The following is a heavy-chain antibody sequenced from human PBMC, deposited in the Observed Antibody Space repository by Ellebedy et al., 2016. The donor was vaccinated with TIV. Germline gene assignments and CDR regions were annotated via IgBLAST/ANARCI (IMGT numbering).Heavy chain of an antibody. CDR1: GFTFTTYW. CDR2: MNQVGSEK. J-gene: IGHJ4*02. D-gene: IGHD5-12*01. Sequence: GESLNISCAASGFTFTTYWMSWVRQAPGKGLEWVANMNQVGSEKYYVDSVKGRFTISRDNAQNSLYLHMNNLRAEDTAVYYCARDPNSPGDTGYGDYWGQGVVVTVST. V-gene: IGHV3-7*03. CDR3: ARDPNSPGDTGYGDY.